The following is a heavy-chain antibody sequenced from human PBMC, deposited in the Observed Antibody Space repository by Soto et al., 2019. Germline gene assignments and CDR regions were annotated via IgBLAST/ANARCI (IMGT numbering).Heavy chain of an antibody. J-gene: IGHJ4*02. Sequence: EVQLLESGGDLVQPGGSLRLSCAASGFTFSTYAMNWVRQAPGKGLEWVSAISGSGSSRYYADSAKGRFTISRDNSKNTLFLQLNSLRAEDTAVYYCAKELLRLGESLERYFDYWGQGTLVTVSS. CDR2: ISGSGSSR. CDR3: AKELLRLGESLERYFDY. D-gene: IGHD3-10*01. V-gene: IGHV3-23*01. CDR1: GFTFSTYA.